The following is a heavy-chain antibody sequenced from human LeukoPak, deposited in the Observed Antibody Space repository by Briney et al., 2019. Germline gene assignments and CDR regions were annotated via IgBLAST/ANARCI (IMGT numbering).Heavy chain of an antibody. CDR2: ISSSGSTI. Sequence: PGGSLRLSCAASGFTFSSYEMNWVRQAPGKGLEWVSYISSSGSTIYYADSVKGRFTISRDNAKNSLYLQMNSLRAEDTAVYYCARTMVRGTFGHDAFDIWGQGTMVTVSS. J-gene: IGHJ3*02. D-gene: IGHD3-10*01. V-gene: IGHV3-48*03. CDR3: ARTMVRGTFGHDAFDI. CDR1: GFTFSSYE.